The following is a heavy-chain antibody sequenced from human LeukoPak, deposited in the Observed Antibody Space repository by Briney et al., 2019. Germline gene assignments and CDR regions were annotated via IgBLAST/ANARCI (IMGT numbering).Heavy chain of an antibody. CDR1: GFTFSSYS. D-gene: IGHD3-10*01. CDR3: ARDLEVRGVSFDY. J-gene: IGHJ4*02. CDR2: ISSSSSTI. Sequence: GGSLRLSCAASGFTFSSYSMNWVRQAPGKGLEWVSYISSSSSTIYYADSVKGRFTISRDNAKNSLYLQMNSLRAEDTAVYNCARDLEVRGVSFDYWGQGTLVTVSS. V-gene: IGHV3-48*01.